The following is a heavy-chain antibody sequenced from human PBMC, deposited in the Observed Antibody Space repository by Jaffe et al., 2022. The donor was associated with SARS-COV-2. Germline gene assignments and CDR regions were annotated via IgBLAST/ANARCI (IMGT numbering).Heavy chain of an antibody. J-gene: IGHJ6*02. CDR2: IRGDGSET. Sequence: EVQLVESGGGLVQPGGSLRLSCAASGIIFRNYWMAWVRQAPGKGLEWVANIRGDGSETYYVDSVKGRFSISRDNARNSLYLQMSSLRADDAAVYQCARIRDFGNRHYGMDVWGQGTTVTVSS. D-gene: IGHD3-3*01. CDR3: ARIRDFGNRHYGMDV. V-gene: IGHV3-7*03. CDR1: GIIFRNYW.